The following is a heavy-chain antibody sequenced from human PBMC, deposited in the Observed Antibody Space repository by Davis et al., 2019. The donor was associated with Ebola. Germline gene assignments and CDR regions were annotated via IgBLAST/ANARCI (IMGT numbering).Heavy chain of an antibody. D-gene: IGHD5-12*01. CDR1: GFDFSNYK. Sequence: GESLKISCSASGFDFSNYKMQWVRQAPGKGLEWVAVVSYDGSIDYYADSVKGRFTISRDNSKNTLHLQMNSLRAEDTAVYYCAKGVATGGYYYYYGMDVWGKGTTVTVSS. CDR2: VSYDGSID. V-gene: IGHV3-30*18. J-gene: IGHJ6*04. CDR3: AKGVATGGYYYYYGMDV.